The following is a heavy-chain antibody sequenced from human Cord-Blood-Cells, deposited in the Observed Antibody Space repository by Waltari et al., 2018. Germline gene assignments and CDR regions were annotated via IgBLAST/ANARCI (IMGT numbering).Heavy chain of an antibody. CDR1: GFPFSSYG. J-gene: IGHJ4*02. V-gene: IGHV3-33*01. Sequence: QVQLVESGGGVVQPGRSLRLSCAASGFPFSSYGMHWVRQAPGKGLEWVAVIWYDGSNKYYADSVKGRFTISRDNSKNTLYLQMNSLRAEDTAVYYCARDRGIAVAGTDFDYWGQGTLVTVSS. CDR3: ARDRGIAVAGTDFDY. CDR2: IWYDGSNK. D-gene: IGHD6-19*01.